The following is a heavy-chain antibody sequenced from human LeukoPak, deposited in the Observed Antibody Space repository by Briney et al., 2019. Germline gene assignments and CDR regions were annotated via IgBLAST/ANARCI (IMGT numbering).Heavy chain of an antibody. D-gene: IGHD5-12*01. Sequence: GGSLRLSCAASGFTFSDYYMSWIRQAPGKGLEWVSYIASSSSYTNYADSVKGRFTISRDNAKNSLYLQMNSLRAEDTAVYYCARAIEATRRSTGTCNYFDYWGQGTLVTVSS. CDR2: IASSSSYT. J-gene: IGHJ4*02. CDR3: ARAIEATRRSTGTCNYFDY. CDR1: GFTFSDYY. V-gene: IGHV3-11*06.